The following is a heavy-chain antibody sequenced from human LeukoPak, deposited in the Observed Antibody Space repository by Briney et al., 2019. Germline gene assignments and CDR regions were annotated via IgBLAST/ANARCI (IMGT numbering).Heavy chain of an antibody. CDR1: GFTFSSYA. V-gene: IGHV3-23*01. J-gene: IGHJ5*02. CDR2: IGGTAGNT. D-gene: IGHD3-10*01. CDR3: AKSTGSGYLYNWFDP. Sequence: PGGSLRLSCAASGFTFSSYAFSWVRQAPGKGLEWVSTIGGTAGNTYHADSVKGRFTISRDNSKNTLYLQMNSLRAEDTAVYYCAKSTGSGYLYNWFDPWGQGTQVTVSS.